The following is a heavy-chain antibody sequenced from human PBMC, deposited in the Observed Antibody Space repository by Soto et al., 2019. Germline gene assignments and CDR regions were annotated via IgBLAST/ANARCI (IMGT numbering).Heavy chain of an antibody. CDR3: ARGNLGYMDV. CDR1: GGSFSGDY. Sequence: SETLSLTCAGYGGSFSGDYWSWIRQPPGKGLEWIGEINHSGSTNYNPSLKSRVTISVDTSKNQFSLKLSSVTAADTAVYYCARGNLGYMDVWGKGTTVTLSS. V-gene: IGHV4-34*01. J-gene: IGHJ6*03. CDR2: INHSGST.